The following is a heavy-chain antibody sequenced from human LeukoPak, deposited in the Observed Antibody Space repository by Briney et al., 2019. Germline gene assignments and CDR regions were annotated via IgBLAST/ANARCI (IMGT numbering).Heavy chain of an antibody. J-gene: IGHJ4*02. D-gene: IGHD2-21*02. CDR3: ARVRELLAYCGGDCYFDY. Sequence: GASVKVSCKASGYTFTSYGISWVRQAPGQGLEWMGWISAYNGNTNYAQKLQGRVTMTTDTSTSTAYMEMRSLRSDDTAVYYCARVRELLAYCGGDCYFDYWGQGTLVTVSS. CDR1: GYTFTSYG. V-gene: IGHV1-18*01. CDR2: ISAYNGNT.